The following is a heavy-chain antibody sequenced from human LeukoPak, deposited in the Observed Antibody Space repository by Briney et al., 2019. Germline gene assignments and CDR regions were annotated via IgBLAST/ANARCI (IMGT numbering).Heavy chain of an antibody. CDR3: ACTSL. D-gene: IGHD2-8*01. J-gene: IGHJ4*02. Sequence: PGGSLRLSCAASGFTFSSYAMHWVRQAPGKGLEWVAVISYDGSNKYYADSVKGRFTISRDNSKNTLYLQMNSLRAGDTAVYYCACTSLWGQGTLVTVSS. V-gene: IGHV3-30*04. CDR2: ISYDGSNK. CDR1: GFTFSSYA.